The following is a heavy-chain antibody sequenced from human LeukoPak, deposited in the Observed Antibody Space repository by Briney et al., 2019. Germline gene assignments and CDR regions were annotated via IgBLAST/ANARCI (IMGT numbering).Heavy chain of an antibody. D-gene: IGHD3-22*01. CDR1: GYTFTGYY. CDR3: ARLGVHSGYPVGFDY. CDR2: INPKSGGT. V-gene: IGHV1-2*02. J-gene: IGHJ4*02. Sequence: ASMKVSCKASGYTFTGYYMHWVRQAPGQGLEWMGWINPKSGGTNYAQKFQGRVTMTRDTSISTAYMELSRLRSDDTAVYYCARLGVHSGYPVGFDYWGQGTLVTVSS.